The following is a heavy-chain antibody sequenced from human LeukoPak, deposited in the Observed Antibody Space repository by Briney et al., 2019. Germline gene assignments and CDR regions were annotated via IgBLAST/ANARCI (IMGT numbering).Heavy chain of an antibody. CDR3: AKTRREGWNYLNYYYGMDV. D-gene: IGHD1-7*01. V-gene: IGHV3-30*18. CDR2: ISYDGSNK. J-gene: IGHJ6*02. CDR1: GFTFSSYG. Sequence: PGRSLRLSCAASGFTFSSYGMHWVRQAPGKGLEWVAVISYDGSNKYYADSAKGRFTISRDNSKNTLYLQMNSLRAEDTAVYYCAKTRREGWNYLNYYYGMDVWGQGTTVTVSS.